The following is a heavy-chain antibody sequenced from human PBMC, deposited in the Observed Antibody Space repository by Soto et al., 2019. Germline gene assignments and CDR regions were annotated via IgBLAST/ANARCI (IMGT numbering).Heavy chain of an antibody. CDR1: GFTFSSYA. V-gene: IGHV3-23*01. D-gene: IGHD1-26*01. Sequence: PGGSLRLSCAASGFTFSSYAMSWVRQAPGKGLEWVSAISGSGGSTYHADSVKGRLTISRDNSKNTLYLQVNSLRAEDTAVYYCAKDLPRGRGGRLYYYYGMDVWGQGTTVTVSS. CDR2: ISGSGGST. J-gene: IGHJ6*02. CDR3: AKDLPRGRGGRLYYYYGMDV.